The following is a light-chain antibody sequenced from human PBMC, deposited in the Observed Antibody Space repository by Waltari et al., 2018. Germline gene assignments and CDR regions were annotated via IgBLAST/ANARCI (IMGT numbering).Light chain of an antibody. CDR3: SSYTTSNTWV. V-gene: IGLV2-14*03. CDR1: SSDVGVHNY. J-gene: IGLJ3*02. CDR2: AVN. Sequence: QSALTQPASVSGSPGQSITISCTGTSSDVGVHNYVSWYQQHPGKAPKLMIYAVNKRPSGVSGRFSGSRSGNTASLTISGLQAEDEADYYCSSYTTSNTWVFGGGTKLTVL.